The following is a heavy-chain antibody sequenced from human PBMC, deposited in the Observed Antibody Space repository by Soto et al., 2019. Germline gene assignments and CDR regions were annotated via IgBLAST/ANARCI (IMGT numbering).Heavy chain of an antibody. Sequence: SETLSFTVTLSSGSVSSAKYYWTWIRSPPEKGLEWIGHISYSGSTNYNTSLKSRVTLSLDTPKNQFSLKLSSVTAADTAVYYCARGNHDSSGYYSLHYFDYWGQGILVTV. CDR2: ISYSGST. CDR3: ARGNHDSSGYYSLHYFDY. V-gene: IGHV4-61*01. CDR1: SGSVSSAKYY. J-gene: IGHJ4*02. D-gene: IGHD3-22*01.